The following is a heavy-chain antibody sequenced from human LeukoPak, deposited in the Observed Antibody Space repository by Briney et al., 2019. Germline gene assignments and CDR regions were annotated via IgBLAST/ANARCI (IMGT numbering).Heavy chain of an antibody. Sequence: GASVKVSCKASGYTFTSYFMHWVRQASGQGPEWMGLINPSGGSTSYAQKFQGRVTMTRDMSTNTVYMDLSSLRSDDTAVYYCARDPYSGWQLDEFHYYGMDVWGQGTTVIVSS. J-gene: IGHJ6*02. V-gene: IGHV1-46*01. D-gene: IGHD6-6*01. CDR1: GYTFTSYF. CDR3: ARDPYSGWQLDEFHYYGMDV. CDR2: INPSGGST.